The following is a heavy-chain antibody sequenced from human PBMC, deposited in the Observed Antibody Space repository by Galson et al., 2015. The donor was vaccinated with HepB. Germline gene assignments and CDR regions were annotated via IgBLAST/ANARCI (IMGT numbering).Heavy chain of an antibody. Sequence: SLRLSCAASGFTFSSYWMSWVRQAPGKGLEWVANIKQDGSEKYYVDSVKGRFTISRDNAKNSLYLQMNSLRAEDTAVYYCARDRGYSTVSYSTWRAFDYWGQGTLVTVSS. D-gene: IGHD6-13*01. J-gene: IGHJ4*02. CDR2: IKQDGSEK. V-gene: IGHV3-7*03. CDR1: GFTFSSYW. CDR3: ARDRGYSTVSYSTWRAFDY.